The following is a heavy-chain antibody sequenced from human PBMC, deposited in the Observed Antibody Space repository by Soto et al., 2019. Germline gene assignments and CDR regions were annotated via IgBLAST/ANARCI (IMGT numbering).Heavy chain of an antibody. J-gene: IGHJ6*02. CDR2: INAGNGNT. Sequence: ASVKVSCKASGYTFTSYGIHWVRQAPGQRLEWTGWINAGNGNTKYSEKFQGRVTITRDTSASTAYLELSSLRSEDTAVYYCAIEPCSGGSCYSYYYYGMDVWGQGTTVTVSS. V-gene: IGHV1-3*01. D-gene: IGHD2-15*01. CDR1: GYTFTSYG. CDR3: AIEPCSGGSCYSYYYYGMDV.